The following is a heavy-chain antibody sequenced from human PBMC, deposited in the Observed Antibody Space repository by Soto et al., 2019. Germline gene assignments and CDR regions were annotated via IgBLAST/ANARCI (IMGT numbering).Heavy chain of an antibody. CDR1: VYTFTSYG. V-gene: IGHV1-18*01. D-gene: IGHD3-9*01. CDR3: ARALTPTDY. Sequence: ASVKVCCKASVYTFTSYGVSWVRQAPGQGLEWMGWISAHNGNTIYAQKLQGRVTMTTDTSTSTAYMELRSLRSDDTAVYYCARALTPTDYWGQGTLVTVSS. J-gene: IGHJ4*02. CDR2: ISAHNGNT.